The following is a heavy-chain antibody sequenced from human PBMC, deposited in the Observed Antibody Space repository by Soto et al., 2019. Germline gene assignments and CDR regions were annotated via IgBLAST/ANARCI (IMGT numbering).Heavy chain of an antibody. CDR1: GGSLRNSV. V-gene: IGHV1-69*01. CDR3: ARLGHPGH. Sequence: QVQLVQSGAEVKKPGSSVKVSCTASGGSLRNSVISWVRQAPAQRLEWRGGVITILGTANYAQKFQGRVTMTADEATSTAYLDLSGLSPDDTAVYYCARLGHPGHWGPGTLVIVSS. J-gene: IGHJ4*02. CDR2: VITILGTA.